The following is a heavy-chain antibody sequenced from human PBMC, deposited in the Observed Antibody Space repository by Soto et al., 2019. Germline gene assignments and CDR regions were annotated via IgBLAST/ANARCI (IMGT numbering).Heavy chain of an antibody. D-gene: IGHD3-3*01. V-gene: IGHV3-33*06. CDR1: GLNCISYG. CDR3: AKASDFWSGSFDY. CDR2: IWYDGSNK. Sequence: HSSTASGLNCISYGMRRVRQATGKGLEWVAVIWYDGSNKYYADSVKGRFTISRDNSKNTLYLQMNSLRAEDTAVYYCAKASDFWSGSFDYWGQGTLVTVSS. J-gene: IGHJ4*02.